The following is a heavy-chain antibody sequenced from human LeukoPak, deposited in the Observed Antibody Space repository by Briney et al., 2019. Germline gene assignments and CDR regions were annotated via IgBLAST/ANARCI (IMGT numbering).Heavy chain of an antibody. D-gene: IGHD3-3*01. J-gene: IGHJ6*02. CDR1: GYTFTGYY. CDR3: ARDQYYDFWSGYYDGGYYGMDV. V-gene: IGHV1-2*02. Sequence: GASVKVSCKASGYTFTGYYMHWVRQAPGQGLEWMGWINPNSGGTNYAQKFQGRVTMTRDTSISTAHMELSRLGSDDTAVYYCARDQYYDFWSGYYDGGYYGMDVWGQGTTVTVSS. CDR2: INPNSGGT.